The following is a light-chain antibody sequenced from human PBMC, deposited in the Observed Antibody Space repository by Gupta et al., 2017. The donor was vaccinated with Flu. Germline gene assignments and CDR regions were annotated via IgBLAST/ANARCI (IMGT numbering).Light chain of an antibody. CDR1: QSISSW. V-gene: IGKV1-5*03. CDR3: QQEHSYPYT. CDR2: KAS. J-gene: IGKJ2*01. Sequence: DIQMTQSPSTLSASVGDRVTITCRASQSISSWLAWYQQKPGKAPKVLIYKASSLESGVPSRFSGSGSGTEFTLTISSLQPDDFATYYCQQEHSYPYTFGQGTKLEIK.